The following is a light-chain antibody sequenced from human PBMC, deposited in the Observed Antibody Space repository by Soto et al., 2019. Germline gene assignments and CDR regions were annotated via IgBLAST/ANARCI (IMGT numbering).Light chain of an antibody. Sequence: DIQMTQSPSTLSASVGDRVTITCRARQSVSIRLAWYQLKPGKAPKLLIHRASSLEAGVSSRFSGRGSGAEFSLSISSLNPNDFATYNCQHYNSDQTLGQGTKVDIK. CDR1: QSVSIR. J-gene: IGKJ1*01. CDR3: QHYNSDQT. CDR2: RAS. V-gene: IGKV1-5*03.